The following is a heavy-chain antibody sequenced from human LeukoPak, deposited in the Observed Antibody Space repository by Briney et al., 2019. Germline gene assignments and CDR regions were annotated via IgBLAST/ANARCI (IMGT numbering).Heavy chain of an antibody. J-gene: IGHJ6*03. CDR2: FISSSSTI. Sequence: GAPRLSFAASGFTFISYSLNWVGQVPGKGREWVSNFISSSSTIYYADSVKGRFTISRDNAKNSLYLQMNSLRAEDTAVYYCARVYSSSYHYYYYYMDVWGKGTTVTVSS. V-gene: IGHV3-48*01. CDR1: GFTFISYS. CDR3: ARVYSSSYHYYYYYMDV. D-gene: IGHD6-6*01.